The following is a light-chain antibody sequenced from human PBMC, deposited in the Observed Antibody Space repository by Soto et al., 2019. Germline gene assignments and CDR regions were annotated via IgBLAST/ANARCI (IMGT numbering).Light chain of an antibody. J-gene: IGKJ1*01. Sequence: DIQMTQSPSSLSASVGDRATITCRARQGISTYLAWYQQKPGKVPKLLIYAASTLQSGVPSRFSGSGSGTDFTLTISSLQPEDVATDYCQKYNSAPRPFGQGTKVEIK. CDR3: QKYNSAPRP. CDR1: QGISTY. V-gene: IGKV1-27*01. CDR2: AAS.